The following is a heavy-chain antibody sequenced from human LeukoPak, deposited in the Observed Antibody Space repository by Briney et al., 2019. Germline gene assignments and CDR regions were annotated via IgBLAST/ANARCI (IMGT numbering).Heavy chain of an antibody. CDR1: GGTFSSYA. J-gene: IGHJ5*02. V-gene: IGHV1-69*04. CDR2: IIPILAIA. D-gene: IGHD3-22*01. Sequence: SVKVSCKASGGTFSSYAISWVRQAPGQGLEWMGRIIPILAIANYAQKFQGRVTITADKSTSTACMELSSLRSEDTAVYYCAREDVYYDSSGYYPNWFDPWGQGTLVTVCS. CDR3: AREDVYYDSSGYYPNWFDP.